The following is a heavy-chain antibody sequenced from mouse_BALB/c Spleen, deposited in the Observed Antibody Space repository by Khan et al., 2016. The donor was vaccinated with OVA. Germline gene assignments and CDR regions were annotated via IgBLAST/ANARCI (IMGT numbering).Heavy chain of an antibody. CDR2: IWGGGST. CDR1: GFSLSDYG. J-gene: IGHJ4*01. CDR3: AEGLWSYYFALDY. D-gene: IGHD1-1*02. V-gene: IGHV2-6-5*01. Sequence: QVQLQQSGPGLVAPSQSLSITCTVSGFSLSDYGVSWIRQPPGKGLEWLGVIWGGGSTYYNSALKSRLSISKDNSKSQVFLKMNSLQTDDTAIYYWAEGLWSYYFALDYWGQGTSVTVSS.